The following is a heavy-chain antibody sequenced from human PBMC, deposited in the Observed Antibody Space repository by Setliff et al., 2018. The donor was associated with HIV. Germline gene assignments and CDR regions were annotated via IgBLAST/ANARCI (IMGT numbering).Heavy chain of an antibody. Sequence: SETLSLTCTVSGASISSYSWSWIRQPPGKGLEWIGYMYEGDSTNYNPSLKSRITMSVDTSKNQFSLKLSSVTAADTAVYYCAREATYYEDGSGYYYFDYWGRGTLVTVSS. CDR1: GASISSYS. CDR3: AREATYYEDGSGYYYFDY. D-gene: IGHD3-22*01. CDR2: MYEGDST. V-gene: IGHV4-59*01. J-gene: IGHJ4*02.